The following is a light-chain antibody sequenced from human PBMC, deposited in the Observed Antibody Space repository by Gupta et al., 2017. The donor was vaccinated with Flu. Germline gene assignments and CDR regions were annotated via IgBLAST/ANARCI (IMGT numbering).Light chain of an antibody. CDR1: NIGAGYD. CDR2: SNI. Sequence: NIGAGYDLHWYQQFPGAAPKLLIYSNINRPSEVPERFSASKSGPSASLAIAGLQPEDEAQYHCQSYDFTVSGSVFGGGTALTVL. CDR3: QSYDFTVSGSV. V-gene: IGLV1-40*01. J-gene: IGLJ3*02.